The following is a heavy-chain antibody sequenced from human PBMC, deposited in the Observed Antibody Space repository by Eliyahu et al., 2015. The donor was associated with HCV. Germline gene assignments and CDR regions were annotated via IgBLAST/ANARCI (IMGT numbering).Heavy chain of an antibody. CDR2: INEDGSER. D-gene: IGHD3-16*01. Sequence: EVQLVESGGGLVQPGGSLRLSCEASGFTLNYYWMSWVRQAPGKGLGGVANINEDGSERYYVDSVKGRFTMSRDNAKNSLSLEMHSLRGEDTAVYYCARGGGSRTWLDDAFDFWGHGTTVTVSS. V-gene: IGHV3-7*01. J-gene: IGHJ3*01. CDR3: ARGGGSRTWLDDAFDF. CDR1: GFTLNYYW.